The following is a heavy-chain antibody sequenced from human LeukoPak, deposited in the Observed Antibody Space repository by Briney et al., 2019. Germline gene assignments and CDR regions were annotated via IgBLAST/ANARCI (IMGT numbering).Heavy chain of an antibody. Sequence: GGSLRLSCAASGFTFSAYSMNWVRQAPGKGLEWVSSISSSTYIYYADSVKGRFTISRDNAKNSLYLQMNSLRAEDTAVYYCAELGITMIGGVWGKGTTVTISS. J-gene: IGHJ6*04. D-gene: IGHD3-10*02. CDR2: ISSSTYI. CDR1: GFTFSAYS. V-gene: IGHV3-69-1*02. CDR3: AELGITMIGGV.